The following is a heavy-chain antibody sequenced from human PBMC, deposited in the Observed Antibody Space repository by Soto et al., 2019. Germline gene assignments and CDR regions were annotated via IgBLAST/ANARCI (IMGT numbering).Heavy chain of an antibody. CDR3: AKAVGFGYSGYDYAR. CDR2: ISGSGGST. V-gene: IGHV3-23*01. Sequence: GGSLRLSCAASGFTFSSYAMSWVRQAPGKGLEWVSAISGSGGSTYYADSVKGRFTISRDNSKNTLYLQMNSLRAEDTAVYYCAKAVGFGYSGYDYARWGQGTLVTVSS. J-gene: IGHJ4*02. D-gene: IGHD5-12*01. CDR1: GFTFSSYA.